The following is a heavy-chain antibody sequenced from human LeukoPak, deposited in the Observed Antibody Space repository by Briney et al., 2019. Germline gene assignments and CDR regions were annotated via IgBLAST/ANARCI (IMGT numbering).Heavy chain of an antibody. J-gene: IGHJ6*02. CDR1: GGSISSSSYY. V-gene: IGHV4-39*01. D-gene: IGHD3-3*01. CDR2: IYYSGST. CDR3: ARHGDDLRPYYDFWSGYYDELTNHYGMDV. Sequence: SETLSLTCTVSGGSISSSSYYWGWIRQPPGKGLEWIGSIYYSGSTYYNPSLKSRVTISVDTSKNQFSLKLSSVTAADTAVYYCARHGDDLRPYYDFWSGYYDELTNHYGMDVWGQGTTVTVSS.